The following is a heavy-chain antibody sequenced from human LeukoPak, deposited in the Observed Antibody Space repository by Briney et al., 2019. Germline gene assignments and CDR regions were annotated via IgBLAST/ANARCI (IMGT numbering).Heavy chain of an antibody. J-gene: IGHJ4*02. CDR2: ISSSSSYI. CDR1: GFTFSSYS. D-gene: IGHD2-2*02. CDR3: ATGYCSSTSCYTFDY. V-gene: IGHV3-21*01. Sequence: GGSLRLSCAASGFTFSSYSMNWVRQAPGKGLEWVSSISSSSSYIYYADSVKGRFTISRDNAKNSLYLQMNSPRAEDTAVYYCATGYCSSTSCYTFDYWGQGTLVTVSS.